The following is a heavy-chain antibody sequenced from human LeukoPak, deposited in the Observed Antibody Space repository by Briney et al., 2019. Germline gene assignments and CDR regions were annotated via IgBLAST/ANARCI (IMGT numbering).Heavy chain of an antibody. V-gene: IGHV3-21*01. CDR3: ARALRGPAGTDY. J-gene: IGHJ4*02. D-gene: IGHD6-13*01. Sequence: GGSLRLSCAASGFTFSSYAMSWVRQAPGKGLEWVSSISSSSSYIYYADSVKGRFTISRDNAKNSLYLQMNSLRAEDTAVYYCARALRGPAGTDYWGQGTLVTVSS. CDR2: ISSSSSYI. CDR1: GFTFSSYA.